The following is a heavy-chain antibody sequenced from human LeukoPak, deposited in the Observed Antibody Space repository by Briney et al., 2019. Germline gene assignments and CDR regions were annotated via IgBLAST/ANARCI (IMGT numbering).Heavy chain of an antibody. D-gene: IGHD5-24*01. CDR2: INSDGSST. V-gene: IGHV3-74*01. CDR3: ARGGSRDGCGGGY. Sequence: GGSLRLSCAGSGFTFSNYWMHWVRQAPGKGLVWVSRINSDGSSTSYADSVKGRFTISRDNAKNTLYLQMNSLRAEDTAVYYCARGGSRDGCGGGYWGQGTLVTVSS. CDR1: GFTFSNYW. J-gene: IGHJ4*02.